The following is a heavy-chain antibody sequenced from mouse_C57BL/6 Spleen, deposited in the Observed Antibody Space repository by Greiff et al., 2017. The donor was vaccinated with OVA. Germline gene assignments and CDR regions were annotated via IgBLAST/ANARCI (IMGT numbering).Heavy chain of an antibody. J-gene: IGHJ2*01. CDR3: ARATAQAAANY. CDR2: IDPSDSFT. CDR1: GYTFTSYW. Sequence: VQLQQPGAELVKPGASVKLSCTASGYTFTSYWMQWVKPRPGQGLEWIGEIDPSDSFTNYNQKFKGKATMTVDTSASTAYMQLSSLTSEDSAVYYCARATAQAAANYWGQGTTLTVSS. V-gene: IGHV1-50*01. D-gene: IGHD3-2*02.